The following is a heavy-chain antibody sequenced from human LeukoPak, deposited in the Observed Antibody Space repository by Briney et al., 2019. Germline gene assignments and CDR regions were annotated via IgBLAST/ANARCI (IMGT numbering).Heavy chain of an antibody. CDR2: TKSKTDGGTT. Sequence: GGSLRLSCAASGFTFSNAWMSWVRQAPGKGLEWVGRTKSKTDGGTTDYAAPVKGRSTISRDDSKNTLYLQMNSLKTEDTAVYYCTTGLITMVRGVYFDYWGQGTLVTVSS. CDR3: TTGLITMVRGVYFDY. J-gene: IGHJ4*02. D-gene: IGHD3-10*01. V-gene: IGHV3-15*01. CDR1: GFTFSNAW.